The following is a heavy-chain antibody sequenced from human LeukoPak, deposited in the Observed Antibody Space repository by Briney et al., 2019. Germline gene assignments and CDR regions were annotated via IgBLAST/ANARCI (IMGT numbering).Heavy chain of an antibody. Sequence: GASVKVSCKASGYILSSYYMHWVRQAPGQGLEWMGIINPSGGSTDYAQKFQGRVTMTRDKSTSTVYMELNSLRSEDTALYYCARTYCGGDCKNLYFDYWGQGTLVTVSS. CDR3: ARTYCGGDCKNLYFDY. V-gene: IGHV1-46*01. D-gene: IGHD2-21*02. CDR2: INPSGGST. CDR1: GYILSSYY. J-gene: IGHJ4*02.